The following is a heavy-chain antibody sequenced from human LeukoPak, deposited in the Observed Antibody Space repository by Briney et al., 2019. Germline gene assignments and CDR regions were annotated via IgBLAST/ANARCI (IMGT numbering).Heavy chain of an antibody. J-gene: IGHJ2*01. CDR1: GFTFSSYA. Sequence: GGSLRLSCAASGFTFSSYAMHWVRQAPGKGLEWVAVISYDGSNKYYADSVKGRFAISRDNSKNTPYLQMNSLRAEDTAVYYCASSDQWHTWYFDLWGRGTLVTVSS. CDR3: ASSDQWHTWYFDL. V-gene: IGHV3-30*09. CDR2: ISYDGSNK. D-gene: IGHD6-19*01.